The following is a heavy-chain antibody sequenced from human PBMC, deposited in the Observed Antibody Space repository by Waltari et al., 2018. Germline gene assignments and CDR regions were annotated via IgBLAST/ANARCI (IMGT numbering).Heavy chain of an antibody. V-gene: IGHV3-30*02. CDR2: ITYDGSNK. CDR3: ARERRGYYAEY. Sequence: QVQLAESGGGVVQPGGSLRLSCAASGFTFSDYAMHWVRQAPGKGLEWVTLITYDGSNKSYADSVKGRFTISRDDSKNTLHLQMNSLRDEDTAIYYCARERRGYYAEYWGQGTLVTVSS. J-gene: IGHJ4*02. CDR1: GFTFSDYA.